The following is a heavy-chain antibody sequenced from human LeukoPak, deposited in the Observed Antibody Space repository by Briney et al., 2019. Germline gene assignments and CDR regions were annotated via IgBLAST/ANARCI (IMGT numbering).Heavy chain of an antibody. CDR1: GXSXSGYY. CDR2: INHSGST. CDR3: XXXXXXXXXXXXLXXY. Sequence: GXSXSGYYWSWIRQPPXKGXEWIGEINHSGSTNYNPSLKSRVTISVDTSKKXFSLKLSSVNAADTAGYYCXXXXXXXXXXXXLXXYWGQGTLVTVSS. V-gene: IGHV4-34*01. J-gene: IGHJ4*02.